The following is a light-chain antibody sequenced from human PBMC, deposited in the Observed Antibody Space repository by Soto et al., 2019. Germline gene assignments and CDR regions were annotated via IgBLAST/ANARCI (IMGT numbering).Light chain of an antibody. V-gene: IGLV2-14*01. CDR2: EVS. J-gene: IGLJ3*02. CDR3: SSYTSTATRV. Sequence: QSALTQPASVSGSPGQSITISCTGTSSDVGSYNYVSWYQQHPGKAPKLMIYEVSNRPSGVSDRFSGSKSGNTDSLTISGRQAEDEADYYCSSYTSTATRVFGGWTKLTVL. CDR1: SSDVGSYNY.